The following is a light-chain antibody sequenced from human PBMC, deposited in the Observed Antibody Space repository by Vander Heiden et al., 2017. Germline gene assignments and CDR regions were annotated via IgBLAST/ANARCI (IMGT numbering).Light chain of an antibody. CDR2: DVT. V-gene: IGLV2-23*02. J-gene: IGLJ1*01. Sequence: QSALTQPASVSGSPGQSITTSCTGTSSDLGSYNLVSWYQQHPGKVPKLIIYDVTKRPSGVSNRFSGSKSGNTASLTISGLQAEDEADYYCCSYASGVLFIVFGTGTRVTVL. CDR3: CSYASGVLFIV. CDR1: SSDLGSYNL.